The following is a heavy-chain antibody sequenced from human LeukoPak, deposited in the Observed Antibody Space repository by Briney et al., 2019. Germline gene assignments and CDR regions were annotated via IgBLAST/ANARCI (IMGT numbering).Heavy chain of an antibody. V-gene: IGHV5-51*01. CDR3: ARRFGIGAYPDNDAFDI. CDR1: GYSFTSYW. D-gene: IGHD3-10*01. CDR2: IYPGDSDT. J-gene: IGHJ3*02. Sequence: GESLKISCKGSGYSFTSYWIGWVRQMPGKGLEWMGIIYPGDSDTRYSPSFQGQVTISADKSITTAYLQWSSLKASDTAMYYCARRFGIGAYPDNDAFDIWGQGTMVTVSS.